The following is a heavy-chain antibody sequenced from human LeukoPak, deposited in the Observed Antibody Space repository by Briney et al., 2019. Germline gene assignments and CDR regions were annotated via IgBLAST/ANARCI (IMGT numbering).Heavy chain of an antibody. CDR2: INTILGIA. D-gene: IGHD3-22*01. Sequence: GASVKVTCKASGCTFICYAIGWVRQAPGRGLGWMGSINTILGIANYAQKFQGRVTITADKSTSTAYMELSSLRSEDTAVYYCASSHYYDSRTKQYYFDYWGQGTLVTVSS. CDR3: ASSHYYDSRTKQYYFDY. V-gene: IGHV1-69*04. J-gene: IGHJ4*02. CDR1: GCTFICYA.